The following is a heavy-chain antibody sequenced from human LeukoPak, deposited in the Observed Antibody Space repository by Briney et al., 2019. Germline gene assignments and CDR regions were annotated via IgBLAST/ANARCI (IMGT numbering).Heavy chain of an antibody. J-gene: IGHJ3*02. CDR2: IYSGGST. Sequence: GGSLRLSCAASGFTVSSNYMSWVRQAPGKGLEWVSVIYSGGSTYYADSVKGRFTISRDNSKNTLYLQMNSLRAEDTAVYYCAAAAVVVPDLDAFDIWGQGTMVTVSS. D-gene: IGHD2-2*01. V-gene: IGHV3-66*01. CDR3: AAAAVVVPDLDAFDI. CDR1: GFTVSSNY.